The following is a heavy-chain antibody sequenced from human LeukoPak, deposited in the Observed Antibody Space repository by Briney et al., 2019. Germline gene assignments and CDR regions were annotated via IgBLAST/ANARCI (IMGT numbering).Heavy chain of an antibody. Sequence: PGGSLRLSCAAAGYTFSSYAMHWVRQAPGKGLEWVAVISYDGSNKYYADSVKGRFTISRDNSKNTLYLQMNSLRAEDTAVYYCARVPGRRKYSSSYYYYYMDVWGKGTTVTVSS. CDR2: ISYDGSNK. D-gene: IGHD6-6*01. CDR1: GYTFSSYA. CDR3: ARVPGRRKYSSSYYYYYMDV. J-gene: IGHJ6*03. V-gene: IGHV3-30*01.